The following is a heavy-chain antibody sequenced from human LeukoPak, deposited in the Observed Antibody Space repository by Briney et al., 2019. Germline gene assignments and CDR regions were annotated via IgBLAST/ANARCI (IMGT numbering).Heavy chain of an antibody. CDR3: AKGAYYDFWSGFYMDV. CDR2: ISWNSGSI. CDR1: GFTFDDYA. Sequence: GGSLRLSCAASGFTFDDYAMHWVRQAPGKGLEWVSGISWNSGSIGYADSVKGRFTISRDNAKNSLYLQMNSLRAEDTALYYCAKGAYYDFWSGFYMDVWGKGTAVTVSS. D-gene: IGHD3-3*01. V-gene: IGHV3-9*01. J-gene: IGHJ6*03.